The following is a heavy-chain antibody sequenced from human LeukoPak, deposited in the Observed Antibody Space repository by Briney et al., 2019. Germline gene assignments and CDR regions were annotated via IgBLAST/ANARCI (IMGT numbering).Heavy chain of an antibody. CDR3: AKGRSGSHV. V-gene: IGHV3-30*18. CDR2: ISYDGSNK. J-gene: IGHJ3*01. D-gene: IGHD1-26*01. CDR1: GFTFSSYG. Sequence: GGSLRLSCAASGFTFSSYGMHWVRQAPGKGLEWVAVISYDGSNKYYADSVKGRFTISRDNSKNTLYLQMNSLRAEDTAVYYCAKGRSGSHVWGQGTMATVSS.